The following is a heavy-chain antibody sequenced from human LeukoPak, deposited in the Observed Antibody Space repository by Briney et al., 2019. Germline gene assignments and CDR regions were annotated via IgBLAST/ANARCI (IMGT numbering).Heavy chain of an antibody. D-gene: IGHD2-2*01. CDR1: GFTVSSNY. CDR3: AGQYQLLSNAFDI. V-gene: IGHV3-53*01. CDR2: IYSGGST. Sequence: GGSLRLSCAASGFTVSSNYMSWVRQAPGKGLEWVSVIYSGGSTYYADSVKGRFTISRDNPKNTLYLQMNSLRAEDTAAYYCAGQYQLLSNAFDIWGQGTMVTVSS. J-gene: IGHJ3*02.